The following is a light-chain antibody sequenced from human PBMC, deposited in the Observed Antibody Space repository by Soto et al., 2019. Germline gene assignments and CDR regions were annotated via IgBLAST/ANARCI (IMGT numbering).Light chain of an antibody. V-gene: IGKV3-20*01. CDR1: QSVSSSY. CDR3: QQYGGSPGT. Sequence: EIVLTQSPGTLSLSPGERATLSCRASQSVSSSYLAWYQQKPGQAPRLLIYGASSRATGIPDRFSGSGSGTDFAHTISRLEPEVFAVYYCQQYGGSPGTFGQGTKVDIK. J-gene: IGKJ1*01. CDR2: GAS.